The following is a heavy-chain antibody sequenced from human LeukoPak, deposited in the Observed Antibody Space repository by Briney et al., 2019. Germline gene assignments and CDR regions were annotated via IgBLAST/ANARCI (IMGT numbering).Heavy chain of an antibody. D-gene: IGHD6-13*01. CDR2: INPNSGGT. V-gene: IGHV1-2*02. CDR1: GYTFTGYY. J-gene: IGHJ4*02. Sequence: GASVKVSCKASGYTFTGYYMHWVRQAPGQGLEWMGWINPNSGGTNYAQKFQGGVTMTRDTSISTAYMELSRLRSDDTAVYYCARYRGYSYGTPPGIAAAGTDYWGQGTLVTVSS. CDR3: ARYRGYSYGTPPGIAAAGTDY.